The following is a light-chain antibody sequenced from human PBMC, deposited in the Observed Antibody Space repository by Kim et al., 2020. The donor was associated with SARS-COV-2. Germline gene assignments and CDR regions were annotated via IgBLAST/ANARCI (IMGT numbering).Light chain of an antibody. V-gene: IGLV3-1*01. Sequence: SYELTQPTSVSVSPGQTASISCSGDKLGDKYACWYQQRPGQSPVLVIYEDTRRPSGIPERFSASTSGNTATLTISGTQAMDEADYYCQAWDSTTVIFGGGTQLTVL. J-gene: IGLJ2*01. CDR3: QAWDSTTVI. CDR2: EDT. CDR1: KLGDKY.